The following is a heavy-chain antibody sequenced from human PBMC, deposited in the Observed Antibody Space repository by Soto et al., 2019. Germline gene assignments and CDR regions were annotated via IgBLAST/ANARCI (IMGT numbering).Heavy chain of an antibody. CDR2: IVPVFGRP. CDR1: GGSFSNFG. J-gene: IGHJ4*02. CDR3: AREGSGYNF. V-gene: IGHV1-69*13. D-gene: IGHD5-12*01. Sequence: SVKVSCKASGGSFSNFGISWVRQAPGQGLEWMGGIVPVFGRPNYAQRFRGRLTITADESTSTGYMELIGLRSDDTAVYYCAREGSGYNFWGQGTQVTVSS.